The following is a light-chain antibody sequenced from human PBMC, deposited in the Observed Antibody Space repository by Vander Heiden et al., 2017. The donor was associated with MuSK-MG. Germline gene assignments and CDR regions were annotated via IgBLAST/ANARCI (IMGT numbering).Light chain of an antibody. V-gene: IGLV1-44*01. CDR3: AAWDDSLNGYV. CDR2: RNN. CDR1: SSNIGSNT. J-gene: IGLJ1*01. Sequence: QSVLTQPPPASGTPGRRVTIACSGSSSNIGSNTVNWYQQLPGTAPKLLIYRNNQRPSGVPDRFSGSKSGTSASLAISGLQSEDEADYYCAAWDDSLNGYVFGTGTKVTVL.